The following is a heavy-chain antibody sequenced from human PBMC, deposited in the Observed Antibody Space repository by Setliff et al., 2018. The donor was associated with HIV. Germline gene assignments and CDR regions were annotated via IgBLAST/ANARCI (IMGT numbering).Heavy chain of an antibody. CDR3: ARGDGYRGNDAYYDTGLDV. D-gene: IGHD5-12*01. J-gene: IGHJ6*02. Sequence: SETLSLTCTVSGGSISSHYWSWIRQPPGKGLEWIGLIYYNGGTNYNSSLESRVTISLDTSKNHFSLKLSSVTAADTAVYYCARGDGYRGNDAYYDTGLDVWGQGITVTVSS. V-gene: IGHV4-59*11. CDR2: IYYNGGT. CDR1: GGSISSHY.